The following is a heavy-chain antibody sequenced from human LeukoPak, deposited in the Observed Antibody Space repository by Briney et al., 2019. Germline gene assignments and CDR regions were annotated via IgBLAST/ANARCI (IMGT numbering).Heavy chain of an antibody. J-gene: IGHJ4*02. CDR3: ARDRRNYYDSSGLDY. V-gene: IGHV3-48*03. CDR2: ISSSGSTI. Sequence: GGSLRLSCPASGFTFSIYEMNWVRQAPGKGLEWVSYISSSGSTIYYADSVKGRFTVSRDNAKNSLYLQMNSLRAEDTAVYYCARDRRNYYDSSGLDYWGQGTLVTVSS. CDR1: GFTFSIYE. D-gene: IGHD3-22*01.